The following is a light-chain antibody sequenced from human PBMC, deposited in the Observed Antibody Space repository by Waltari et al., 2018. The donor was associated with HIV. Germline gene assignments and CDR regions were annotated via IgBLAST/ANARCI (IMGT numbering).Light chain of an antibody. CDR2: DAV. J-gene: IGKJ4*01. CDR3: QQSASLTPLT. Sequence: DIQMTQSPSSLSASVADRVTITCQASQDISTNLQWYQQKPGKAPQVLIYDAVNLETGVPSRFSGSGSGTKFIMTINSLQPEDIATYYCQQSASLTPLTFGGGTKVEI. CDR1: QDISTN. V-gene: IGKV1-33*01.